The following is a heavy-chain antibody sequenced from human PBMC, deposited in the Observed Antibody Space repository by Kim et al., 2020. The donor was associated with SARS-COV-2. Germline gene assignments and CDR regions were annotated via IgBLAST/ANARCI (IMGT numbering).Heavy chain of an antibody. Sequence: GGSLRLSCSASGFTFSSYAMHWVRQAPGKGLEFVSAISSNGGSTSYADSVKGSFTISRDNSKNTLYLQMISLRAEDTAVYYCVKPRLSGSYHNRYGFDYWGQGTLGTVSS. V-gene: IGHV3-64D*09. CDR2: ISSNGGST. D-gene: IGHD1-26*01. J-gene: IGHJ4*02. CDR1: GFTFSSYA. CDR3: VKPRLSGSYHNRYGFDY.